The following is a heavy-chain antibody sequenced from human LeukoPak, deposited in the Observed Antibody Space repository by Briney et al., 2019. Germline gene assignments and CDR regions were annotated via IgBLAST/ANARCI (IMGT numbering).Heavy chain of an antibody. V-gene: IGHV3-30*02. CDR3: AKGYGGPHFDY. CDR2: IRYDESNQ. J-gene: IGHJ4*02. D-gene: IGHD4-23*01. Sequence: GGSLRLSCAASGFTFSSYGMHWVRQAPGKGLEWVAFIRYDESNQYYADSVKGRFTISRDNSKSTLHLQMNSLKVEDTAVYYCAKGYGGPHFDYWGQGALVAVSS. CDR1: GFTFSSYG.